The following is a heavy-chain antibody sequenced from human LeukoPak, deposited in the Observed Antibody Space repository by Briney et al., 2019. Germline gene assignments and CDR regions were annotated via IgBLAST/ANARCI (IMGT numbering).Heavy chain of an antibody. CDR2: IWYDGSDK. J-gene: IGHJ6*02. D-gene: IGHD2-15*01. Sequence: GGSLRLSCAASGLTFNTYGMNWVRQAPGKGLEWVAIIWYDGSDKYYADSVKGRFTISRDNSKNTLYLQMNSLRAEDTAVYYCARVGCTGGSCLAYNYYAMDVWGQGTTVTVSS. V-gene: IGHV3-33*01. CDR1: GLTFNTYG. CDR3: ARVGCTGGSCLAYNYYAMDV.